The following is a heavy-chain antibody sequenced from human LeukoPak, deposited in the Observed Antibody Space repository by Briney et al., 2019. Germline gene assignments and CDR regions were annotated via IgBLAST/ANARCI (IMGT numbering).Heavy chain of an antibody. J-gene: IGHJ3*02. CDR2: IYYSGST. D-gene: IGHD6-6*01. V-gene: IGHV4-61*01. CDR3: ARGGAARRFDI. Sequence: ASETLSLTCTVSGGSVSSGSYYWSWIRQPPGKGLEWIGYIYYSGSTNYNPSLKSRVTISVDTSKNQFSLKLSSVTAADTAVYYCARGGAARRFDIWGQGTMVTVSS. CDR1: GGSVSSGSYY.